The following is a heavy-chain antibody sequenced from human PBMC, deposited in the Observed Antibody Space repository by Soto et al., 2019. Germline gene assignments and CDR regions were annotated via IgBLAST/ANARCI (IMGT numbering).Heavy chain of an antibody. CDR2: IFWDDTE. J-gene: IGHJ4*02. V-gene: IGHV2-5*02. CDR3: AYALRGSSCSGAMCYYFDY. Sequence: QITLKESGPTLVKPTQTLTLTCTFSGFSLSTNGVGVGWIRQPPGKALAWLALIFWDDTERYRPSLQSRLTFTRDTSNDQVVLSMTNIVPVDTATYFCAYALRGSSCSGAMCYYFDYWGQGTLVTVSS. CDR1: GFSLSTNGVG. D-gene: IGHD2-15*01.